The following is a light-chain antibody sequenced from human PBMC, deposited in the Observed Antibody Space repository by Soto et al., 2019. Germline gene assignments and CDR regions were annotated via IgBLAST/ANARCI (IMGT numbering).Light chain of an antibody. V-gene: IGKV2-30*01. J-gene: IGKJ5*01. CDR1: QSLVYSDGNTY. CDR2: KVS. CDR3: MQGTHWPPIT. Sequence: DVVMTQSPLSLPVTLGQPASISCRSSQSLVYSDGNTYLSWFQQRPGQSPRHLIYKVSNRDSGVPDRFSDSGSGTDFTLTISRVEAEDVAIYYCMQGTHWPPITFGQGTRLEIK.